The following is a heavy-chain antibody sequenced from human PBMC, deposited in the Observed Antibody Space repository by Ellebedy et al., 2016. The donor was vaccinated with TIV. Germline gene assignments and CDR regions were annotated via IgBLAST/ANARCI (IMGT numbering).Heavy chain of an antibody. V-gene: IGHV3-53*01. CDR3: ARTDCSGRSCYSFFNH. Sequence: GGSLRLSCVASGFTVSSNYMFWVRQAPGKGLEWVALQHSTDIPYYADSVRGRFTVSRDDSQNKLFLQMHNLRGDDTAVYYCARTDCSGRSCYSFFNHWGQGTLVTVSS. CDR1: GFTVSSNY. D-gene: IGHD2-8*02. CDR2: QHSTDIP. J-gene: IGHJ1*01.